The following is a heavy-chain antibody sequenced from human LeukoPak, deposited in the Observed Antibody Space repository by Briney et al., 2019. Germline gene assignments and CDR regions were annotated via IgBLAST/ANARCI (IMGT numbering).Heavy chain of an antibody. CDR1: GFTFRNAW. D-gene: IGHD3-10*01. J-gene: IGHJ4*02. V-gene: IGHV3-15*01. Sequence: PGGSLRLSCAASGFTFRNAWMSWVRQAPGKGLELLGRIKSKADGGTADYAAPVNDRFTISRDDSKNTLYLDMNSLKSEDTAVYYCSTDRGLTMIRGLPFDYWGQGTLVTVSS. CDR3: STDRGLTMIRGLPFDY. CDR2: IKSKADGGTA.